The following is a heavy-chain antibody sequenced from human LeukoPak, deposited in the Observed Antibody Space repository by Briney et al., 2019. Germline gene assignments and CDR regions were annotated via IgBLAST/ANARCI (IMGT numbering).Heavy chain of an antibody. Sequence: GGSQRLSCAASGFTFSSYAMSWVRQAPGKGLEWVSTISGSGGSTYYADSVKGRFTLSRDNSKNTLYLQMNSLRAEDTAVYYCAKAKTTVVTHDDYWGQGTLVTVSS. J-gene: IGHJ4*02. CDR1: GFTFSSYA. V-gene: IGHV3-23*01. CDR3: AKAKTTVVTHDDY. D-gene: IGHD4-23*01. CDR2: ISGSGGST.